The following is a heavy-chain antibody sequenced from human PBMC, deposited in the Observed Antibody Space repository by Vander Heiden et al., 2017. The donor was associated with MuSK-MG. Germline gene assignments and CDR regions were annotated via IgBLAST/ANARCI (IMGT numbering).Heavy chain of an antibody. V-gene: IGHV3-23*01. J-gene: IGHJ4*02. CDR2: ISGSGGST. CDR1: GFTFRNYA. CDR3: AKGGVYSTSWGDY. D-gene: IGHD6-13*01. Sequence: EVQLLESGGGLEQPGGSLRLSCAASGFTFRNYAMSWVRQAPGKGLEWVSAISGSGGSTYYADSVKGRFTISRDNSKNTLYLQMNSLRAEDTAVYYCAKGGVYSTSWGDYWGQGTLVTVSS.